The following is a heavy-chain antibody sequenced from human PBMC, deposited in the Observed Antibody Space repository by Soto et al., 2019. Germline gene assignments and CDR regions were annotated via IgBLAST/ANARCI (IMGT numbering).Heavy chain of an antibody. Sequence: QVHLVQSGAEAKTPGASLSVSCKASGYNFTTYTMHWVRQAPGQSLEWMGWINPFNGYTKKSQKFKGRVTFTRDTSATTAYMELSSLTSGDTAVYYCAREFSRFYFDSWGQGALVTVSS. CDR2: INPFNGYT. CDR1: GYNFTTYT. J-gene: IGHJ4*02. V-gene: IGHV1-3*01. D-gene: IGHD3-16*01. CDR3: AREFSRFYFDS.